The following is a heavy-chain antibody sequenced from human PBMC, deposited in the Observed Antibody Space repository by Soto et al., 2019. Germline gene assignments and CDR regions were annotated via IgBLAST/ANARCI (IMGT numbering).Heavy chain of an antibody. CDR1: VFTFSNYA. Sequence: PWWSLRLSCSASVFTFSNYAMNWLRQAPGKGLEWVSAISSSADSTYHADSGKGRFTISRDNSKNTLSLQMDSLRAEDTAVYYCARGLGYCSSSSCPLDYWGRGTLVTVSS. J-gene: IGHJ4*02. V-gene: IGHV3-23*01. CDR3: ARGLGYCSSSSCPLDY. CDR2: ISSSADST. D-gene: IGHD2-2*01.